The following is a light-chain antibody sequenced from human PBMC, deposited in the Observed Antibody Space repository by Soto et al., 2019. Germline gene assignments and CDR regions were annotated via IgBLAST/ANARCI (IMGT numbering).Light chain of an antibody. CDR2: GAS. V-gene: IGKV3-15*01. CDR1: QSVSSN. Sequence: EIVMTQSPATLSVSPGERATLSCRASQSVSSNLAWYQQKPGQAPRLLIYGASTRATGIPARFSGSGSGTDFTLTISRLEPEDFAVYYCQQDGSSRTFGQGTKV. J-gene: IGKJ1*01. CDR3: QQDGSSRT.